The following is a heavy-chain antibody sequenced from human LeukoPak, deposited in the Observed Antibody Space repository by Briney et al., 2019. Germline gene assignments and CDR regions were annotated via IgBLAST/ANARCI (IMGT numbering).Heavy chain of an antibody. D-gene: IGHD5-12*01. CDR1: GFTFSSYA. CDR2: ISGSGGRT. J-gene: IGHJ4*02. V-gene: IGHV3-23*01. CDR3: AKDQGYSGYDPLDY. Sequence: GGSLRLSCAASGFTFSSYAMSWVRQAPGKGLEWASAISGSGGRTYYADSVNGRFTISRDNSKNTLYLQMNSLRAEDTAVYYCAKDQGYSGYDPLDYWGQGTLVTVSS.